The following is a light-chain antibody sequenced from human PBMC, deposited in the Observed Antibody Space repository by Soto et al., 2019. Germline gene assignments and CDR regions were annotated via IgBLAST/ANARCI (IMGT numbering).Light chain of an antibody. V-gene: IGLV2-8*01. CDR1: SSDVGAYKY. CDR3: TSHAGTINFPYS. J-gene: IGLJ1*01. CDR2: EVT. Sequence: QSALTQPPSASGSPGQSVTLSCTGTSSDVGAYKYVSWYQHNPGKAPKLLVYEVTKRPSGVPDRFSGSKSGNTASLTVSGLQAEDEADYYCTSHAGTINFPYSFGTGTKRTVL.